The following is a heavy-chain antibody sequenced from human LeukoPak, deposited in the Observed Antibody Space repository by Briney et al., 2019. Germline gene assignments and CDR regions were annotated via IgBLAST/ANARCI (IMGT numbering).Heavy chain of an antibody. D-gene: IGHD3-3*01. CDR2: INPNSGGT. J-gene: IGHJ4*02. Sequence: ASVTVSCKASGYTFTSYYMHWVRQAPGQGLEWMGWINPNSGGTNYAQKFQGRVTMTRDTSISTAYMELSRLRSDDTAVYYCARDRYDFWSGYYKGYFDYWGQGTLVTVSS. CDR3: ARDRYDFWSGYYKGYFDY. V-gene: IGHV1-2*02. CDR1: GYTFTSYY.